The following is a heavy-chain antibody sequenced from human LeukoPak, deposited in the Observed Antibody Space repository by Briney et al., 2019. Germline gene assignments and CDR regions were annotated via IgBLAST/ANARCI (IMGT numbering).Heavy chain of an antibody. D-gene: IGHD3-22*01. J-gene: IGHJ4*02. Sequence: PGGSLRLSCAASGFTFSSYAMSWVRQAPGKGLEWVSAISGSGGSTYYADSIKGRFTISRDNSKNTLYLQMNSLRAEDTAVYYCAGRYDSSGYPLHWGQGTLVTVSS. CDR2: ISGSGGST. CDR3: AGRYDSSGYPLH. V-gene: IGHV3-23*01. CDR1: GFTFSSYA.